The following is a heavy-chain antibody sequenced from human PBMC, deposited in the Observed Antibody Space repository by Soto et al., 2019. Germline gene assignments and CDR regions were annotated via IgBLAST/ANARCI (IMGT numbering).Heavy chain of an antibody. CDR3: ARVGYNMTTATTWWFDP. V-gene: IGHV1-46*01. CDR2: INPSGGGT. D-gene: IGHD4-17*01. J-gene: IGHJ5*02. CDR1: GYTFTSYY. Sequence: ASVKVSCKASGYTFTSYYMHWVRQAPGQGLEWMGIINPSGGGTSYAQKFQGRVTMTRDTSTSTVYMELSSLRSEDTAVYYCARVGYNMTTATTWWFDPWGQGTLVTVSS.